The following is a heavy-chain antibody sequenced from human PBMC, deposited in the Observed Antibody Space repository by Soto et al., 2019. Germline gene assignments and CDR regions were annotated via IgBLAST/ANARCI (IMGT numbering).Heavy chain of an antibody. CDR2: ISGGGEST. V-gene: IGHV3-23*01. CDR3: VKRRAMGASGAFDI. Sequence: PGGSLRLSCAASGFTFSNYAMSWVRQAPGEALQWVSFISGGGESTTYAGSVKGRFTISRDNSKSTLYLQMNSLRAQDTAVYYCVKRRAMGASGAFDIWGQGTVVTVSS. J-gene: IGHJ3*02. CDR1: GFTFSNYA. D-gene: IGHD3-16*01.